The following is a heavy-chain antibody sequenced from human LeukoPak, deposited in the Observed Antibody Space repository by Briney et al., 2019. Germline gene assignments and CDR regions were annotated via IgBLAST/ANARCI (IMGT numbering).Heavy chain of an antibody. V-gene: IGHV3-23*01. Sequence: GRSLRLSCAASGFTFSSYGMHWVRQAPGKGLEWVSAISGSGGSTYYADSVKGRFTISRDNSKNTLYLQMNSLRAEDTAVYYCAKESGLYYYDSSGSLDYWGQGTLVTVSS. CDR1: GFTFSSYG. CDR2: ISGSGGST. CDR3: AKESGLYYYDSSGSLDY. D-gene: IGHD3-22*01. J-gene: IGHJ4*02.